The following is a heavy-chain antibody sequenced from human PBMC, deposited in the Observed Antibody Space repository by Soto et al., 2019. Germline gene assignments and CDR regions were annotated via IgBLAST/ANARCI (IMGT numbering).Heavy chain of an antibody. CDR2: ISYDGSNK. J-gene: IGHJ6*02. CDR3: AKDPLLVGLWFGLYSMDV. V-gene: IGHV3-30*18. Sequence: PGGSLRLSCAASGFTFSSYGMHWVRQAPGKGLEWVAVISYDGSNKYYADSVKGRFTISRDNSKNTLYLQMNSLRAEDTAVYYCAKDPLLVGLWFGLYSMDVWGQGTTVTVSS. D-gene: IGHD3-10*01. CDR1: GFTFSSYG.